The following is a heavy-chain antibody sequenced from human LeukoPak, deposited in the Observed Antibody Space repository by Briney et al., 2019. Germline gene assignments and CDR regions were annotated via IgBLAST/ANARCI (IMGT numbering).Heavy chain of an antibody. V-gene: IGHV3-30*04. CDR3: AKVGDSYGSGSFDF. CDR1: GFTFSAYA. D-gene: IGHD3-10*01. CDR2: VSFDGSNQ. Sequence: GGSLRLSCAASGFTFSAYAMHWVRQAPGKGLEWVAVVSFDGSNQYYADSVKGRFTISRDNSKNTLFLQMNSLRAEDTAVYYCAKVGDSYGSGSFDFWGQGTLVTVSS. J-gene: IGHJ5*01.